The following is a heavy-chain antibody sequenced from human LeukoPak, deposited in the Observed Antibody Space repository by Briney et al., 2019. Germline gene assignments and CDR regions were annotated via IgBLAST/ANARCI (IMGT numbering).Heavy chain of an antibody. D-gene: IGHD3-10*01. V-gene: IGHV4-61*02. CDR3: ARGYYYRR. CDR2: IYADGSS. J-gene: IGHJ4*02. Sequence: PSQTLSLTCTVSGGSVSSDNSYWNWIRQSAGKGLEWIGRIYADGSSTYNPSLKSRVTISVDTSKNQFSLRLTSMTAADTAVYYCARGYYYRRWGQGTLVTVSS. CDR1: GGSVSSDNSY.